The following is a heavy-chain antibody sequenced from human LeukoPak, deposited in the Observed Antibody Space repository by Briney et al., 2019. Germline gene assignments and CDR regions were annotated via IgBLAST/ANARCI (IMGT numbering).Heavy chain of an antibody. V-gene: IGHV4-34*01. CDR1: GGSFSGYD. D-gene: IGHD2-2*02. J-gene: IGHJ4*02. CDR2: INHSGST. Sequence: SETLSLTCAVYGGSFSGYDWSWIRQPPGKGLEWMGEINHSGSTNYTPSLKSRVTISVATSKNPFSLKLSSVTAADTAVYYCARGPPIVVVPGAISPYYFDYWGQGTLVTVSS. CDR3: ARGPPIVVVPGAISPYYFDY.